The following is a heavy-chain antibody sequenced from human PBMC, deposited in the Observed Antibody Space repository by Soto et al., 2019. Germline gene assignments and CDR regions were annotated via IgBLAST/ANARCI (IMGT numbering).Heavy chain of an antibody. D-gene: IGHD6-13*01. CDR2: TYPGDSDT. CDR1: GYSFTGYW. J-gene: IGHJ4*02. V-gene: IGHV5-51*01. Sequence: GESLKISCTGSGYSFTGYWIGWGRLIPGKGLEWMRITYPGDSDTRYSTSFQGRVTISADKTINPAYVQWSSLKASDTAMYYCVVQQKLPWVNYGGQGTLGTVSS. CDR3: VVQQKLPWVNY.